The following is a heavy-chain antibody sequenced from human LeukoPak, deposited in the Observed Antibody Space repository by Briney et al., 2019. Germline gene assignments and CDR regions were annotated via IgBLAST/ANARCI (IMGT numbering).Heavy chain of an antibody. CDR3: ARVQEAVAVFGY. CDR1: GFTFSSYA. V-gene: IGHV3-23*01. CDR2: ICGSSDST. D-gene: IGHD6-19*01. Sequence: GGSLRLSCAASGFTFSSYAMGWVRQAPGKGLEWVSTICGSSDSTYYADSVKGRFTISRDNSKNTLYLQMNSLRAEDTAVYYCARVQEAVAVFGYWGQGTLVTVSS. J-gene: IGHJ4*02.